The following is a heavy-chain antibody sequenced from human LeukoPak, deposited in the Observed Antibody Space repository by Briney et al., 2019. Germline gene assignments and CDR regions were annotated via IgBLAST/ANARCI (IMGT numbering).Heavy chain of an antibody. Sequence: GGSLRLSCAASGFTFRNHWLHWVRQTPGKGLVWVSRISSDGSSTTYADSVKGRFTISRDNAKNTLYLQMNNLRAEDTAMYYCARDQRVTGRPDIDYWGQGTLVIVSS. V-gene: IGHV3-74*03. D-gene: IGHD6-6*01. CDR2: ISSDGSST. CDR3: ARDQRVTGRPDIDY. J-gene: IGHJ4*02. CDR1: GFTFRNHW.